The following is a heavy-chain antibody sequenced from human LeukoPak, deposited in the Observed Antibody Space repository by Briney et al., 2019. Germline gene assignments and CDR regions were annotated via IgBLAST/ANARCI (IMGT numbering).Heavy chain of an antibody. V-gene: IGHV4-59*01. Sequence: SEALSLTCTVSGDSIRSFYWSWIRKPPGKGLEWIGHIYYSRSTNYNPSLKSRVTISVDMSKNQFSLKMTSVNAADTAVYYCARDPGGSADYWRQGTLVTVSS. J-gene: IGHJ4*02. D-gene: IGHD2-15*01. CDR3: ARDPGGSADY. CDR2: IYYSRST. CDR1: GDSIRSFY.